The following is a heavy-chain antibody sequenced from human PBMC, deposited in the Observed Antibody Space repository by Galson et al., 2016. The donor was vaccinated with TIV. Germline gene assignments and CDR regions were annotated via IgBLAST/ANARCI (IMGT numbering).Heavy chain of an antibody. CDR3: ARGRGYSFGSGSSYFDY. D-gene: IGHD3-10*01. V-gene: IGHV1-69*06. Sequence: SVKVSCKASGGIFSNFVISWVRQAPGQGLEWMGSINPIFGTANYAQKFQGRVTITADTSTSTFYMDLSSLRSEDTAIYYCARGRGYSFGSGSSYFDYWCQGSLVTVSS. CDR2: INPIFGTA. J-gene: IGHJ4*02. CDR1: GGIFSNFV.